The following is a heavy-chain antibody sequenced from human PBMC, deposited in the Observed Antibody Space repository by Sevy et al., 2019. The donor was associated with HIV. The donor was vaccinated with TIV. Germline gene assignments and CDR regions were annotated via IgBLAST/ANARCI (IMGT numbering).Heavy chain of an antibody. CDR2: INGGGGST. V-gene: IGHV3-23*01. Sequence: GGSLRLSCVASGFRFSAFGMAWVRQAAGEGLEWVSGINGGGGSTYYRNSVKGRFTVSRDNSKNTVYPQMNSLRADDTAVYYCAKAPYYDFWSHNYNNWFDPWGQGTLVTVSS. J-gene: IGHJ5*02. CDR3: AKAPYYDFWSHNYNNWFDP. CDR1: GFRFSAFG. D-gene: IGHD3-3*01.